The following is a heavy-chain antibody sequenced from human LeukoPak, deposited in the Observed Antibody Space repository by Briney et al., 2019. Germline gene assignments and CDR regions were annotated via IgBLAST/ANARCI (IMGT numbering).Heavy chain of an antibody. CDR3: AKDRYSSGWRAFDY. J-gene: IGHJ4*02. Sequence: PGGSLRLSCAASGFTFSSYAMSWVRQAPGKGLEWVSAISGSGGSTYYADSVKGGFNISRDNSKNTLYLQMNSLRAEDTAVYYCAKDRYSSGWRAFDYWGQGTLVTVSS. D-gene: IGHD6-19*01. CDR1: GFTFSSYA. CDR2: ISGSGGST. V-gene: IGHV3-23*01.